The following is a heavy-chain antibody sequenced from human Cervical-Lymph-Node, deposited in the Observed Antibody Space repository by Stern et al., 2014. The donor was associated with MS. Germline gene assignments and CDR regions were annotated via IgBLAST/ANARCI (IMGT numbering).Heavy chain of an antibody. CDR1: GFRFSGYT. D-gene: IGHD5-24*01. J-gene: IGHJ4*02. CDR2: TSYDGRKK. V-gene: IGHV3-30*04. CDR3: ARDLSFDGSPSDRLY. Sequence: QVQLVQSGGGVVQPGRSLRLSCAASGFRFSGYTMHWVRQAPGKGLEWVAVTSYDGRKKYYADSVKGRYTISRDNSKDTLYLQMNSLRTEDTAVYYCARDLSFDGSPSDRLYWGQGTLVTVSS.